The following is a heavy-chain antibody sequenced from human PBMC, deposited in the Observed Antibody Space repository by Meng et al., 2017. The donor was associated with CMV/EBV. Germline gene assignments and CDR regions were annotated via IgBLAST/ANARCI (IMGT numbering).Heavy chain of an antibody. Sequence: SETLSPTCAVYGGSFSGYYWSWIRQPPGKGLEWIGEINHSGSTNYNPSLKSRVTISVDTSKNQFSLKLSSVTAADTAVYYCARGLLRRANWGPNWFDPWGQGTLVTVSS. D-gene: IGHD7-27*01. CDR3: ARGLLRRANWGPNWFDP. CDR1: GGSFSGYY. J-gene: IGHJ5*02. V-gene: IGHV4-34*01. CDR2: INHSGST.